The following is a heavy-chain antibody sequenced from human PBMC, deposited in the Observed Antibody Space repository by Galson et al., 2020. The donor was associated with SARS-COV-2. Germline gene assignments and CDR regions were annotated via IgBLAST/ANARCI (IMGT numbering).Heavy chain of an antibody. CDR2: ISSDGIDK. J-gene: IGHJ4*02. D-gene: IGHD6-19*01. V-gene: IGHV3-30*18. Sequence: GESLKISCVTSGFTFSNYGMHWVRQAPGKGLQWVATISSDGIDKYYVDSVKGRFTISRDNSNNTLFLQMKSLRPEDTAAYFCAKDTYNSGWYFASRGQGTLVTVSS. CDR3: AKDTYNSGWYFAS. CDR1: GFTFSNYG.